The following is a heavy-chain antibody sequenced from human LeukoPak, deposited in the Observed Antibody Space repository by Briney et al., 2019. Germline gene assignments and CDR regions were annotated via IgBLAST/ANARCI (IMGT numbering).Heavy chain of an antibody. V-gene: IGHV3-11*01. CDR1: GFRFSDYY. CDR3: ARDQFLDS. CDR2: ISRGGNSK. Sequence: GGSLRLSCAASGFRFSDYYMSWIRQAPGKGLEWVSSISRGGNSKYSADSVEGRFTISRDNAKNSLDLQMDSLRPEDTAVYYCARDQFLDSWGQGTLVTVSS. J-gene: IGHJ4*02.